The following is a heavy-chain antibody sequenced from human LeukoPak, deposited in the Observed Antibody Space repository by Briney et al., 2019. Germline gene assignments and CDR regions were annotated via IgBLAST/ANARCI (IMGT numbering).Heavy chain of an antibody. CDR1: RYTFTGYY. J-gene: IGHJ5*02. Sequence: ASVKVSCKASRYTFTGYYMHCVRQPPGQGLEWMGWTNPNSGDTNYAQKFQGRVTMTRDTSITTVYMELSRLRSDDTAVYFCASGWSITGWYNNWFDPWGQGTLVTVSS. CDR3: ASGWSITGWYNNWFDP. CDR2: TNPNSGDT. V-gene: IGHV1-2*02. D-gene: IGHD6-19*01.